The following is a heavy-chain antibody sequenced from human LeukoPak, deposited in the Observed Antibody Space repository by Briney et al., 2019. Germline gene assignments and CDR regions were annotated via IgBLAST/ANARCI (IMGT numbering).Heavy chain of an antibody. J-gene: IGHJ6*02. CDR3: ARVSGWYRYYYYGMDV. CDR1: GGTFSSYA. CDR2: IIPIFGTA. V-gene: IGHV1-69*05. Sequence: ASVKVSCKASGGTFSSYAISWVRQAPGQGLEWMGGIIPIFGTANYAQKFQGRVTITTDESTSTAYMELSSLRSEDTAVYYCARVSGWYRYYYYGMDVWGQGTTVTVSS. D-gene: IGHD6-19*01.